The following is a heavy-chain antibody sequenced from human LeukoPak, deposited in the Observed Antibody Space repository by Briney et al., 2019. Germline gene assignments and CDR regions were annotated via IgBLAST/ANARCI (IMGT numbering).Heavy chain of an antibody. Sequence: KPSQTLSLTCTVSGGSISSGSYYWTWIRQPAGEGLEWIGRIYSSGSTNYNPSLKSRVTISADTSKNQFSLNLSSVTAADTAVYYCARDKPQSYFDFWGQGTLVTVSS. J-gene: IGHJ4*02. V-gene: IGHV4-61*02. CDR3: ARDKPQSYFDF. CDR1: GGSISSGSYY. CDR2: IYSSGST.